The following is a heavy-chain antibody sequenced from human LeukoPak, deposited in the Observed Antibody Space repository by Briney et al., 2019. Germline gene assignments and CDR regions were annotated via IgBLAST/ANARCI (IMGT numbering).Heavy chain of an antibody. J-gene: IGHJ4*02. V-gene: IGHV3-30*02. CDR2: IRYDGSDK. Sequence: PGGSLRLSCAASGFIFSSYGMHWVRQAPGKGLEWVTFIRYDGSDKYYADSVNGRFTISRDNSKNTLYLQMNSLRAEDTAVYYCARVGQWFGEFSLDYWGQGTLVTVSS. CDR1: GFIFSSYG. CDR3: ARVGQWFGEFSLDY. D-gene: IGHD3-10*01.